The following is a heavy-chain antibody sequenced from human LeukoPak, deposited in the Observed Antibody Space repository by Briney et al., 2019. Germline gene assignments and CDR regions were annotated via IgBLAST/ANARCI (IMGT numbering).Heavy chain of an antibody. J-gene: IGHJ3*02. CDR2: INHSGST. Sequence: SETLSLTCAVYGGSFSGYYWSWIRQPPGKGLEWIGEINHSGSTNYNPSLKSRVTISVDTSKNQFSLKLSSVTAADTAVYYCAREGYGSGREAFDIWGQGTMVTVSS. CDR1: GGSFSGYY. D-gene: IGHD3-10*01. V-gene: IGHV4-34*01. CDR3: AREGYGSGREAFDI.